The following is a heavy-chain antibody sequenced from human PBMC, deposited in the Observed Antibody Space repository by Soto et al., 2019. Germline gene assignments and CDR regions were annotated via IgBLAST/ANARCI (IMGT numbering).Heavy chain of an antibody. J-gene: IGHJ4*02. CDR2: ISSRSTNI. Sequence: GGSLRLSCVGSGFTFSGYSMAWVRQAPGRGLEWVASISSRSTNIDYADSVKGRFTISRDNAKNLVSLQMSSLRGEDTALYYCAKFTEPGYSSIWYYFEYWGQGTPVTSPQ. CDR1: GFTFSGYS. D-gene: IGHD6-19*01. V-gene: IGHV3-21*06. CDR3: AKFTEPGYSSIWYYFEY.